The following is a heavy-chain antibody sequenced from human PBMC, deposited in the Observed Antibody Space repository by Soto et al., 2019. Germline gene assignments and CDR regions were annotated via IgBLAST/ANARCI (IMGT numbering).Heavy chain of an antibody. CDR1: GFSLSTSGMC. J-gene: IGHJ6*02. D-gene: IGHD1-26*01. V-gene: IGHV2-70*01. CDR3: ARIRVGWERLRYYYYGMDV. CDR2: IDWGDDK. Sequence: SGPTLVNPTQTLTLTCTFSGFSLSTSGMCVSWIRQPPGKALEWLALIDWGDDKYYSTSLKTRLTISKDTSKNQVVLTMTNMDPVDTATYYCARIRVGWERLRYYYYGMDVWGQGTTVTVSS.